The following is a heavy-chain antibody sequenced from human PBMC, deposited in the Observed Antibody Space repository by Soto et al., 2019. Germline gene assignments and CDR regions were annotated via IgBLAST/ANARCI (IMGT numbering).Heavy chain of an antibody. Sequence: QVQLVQSGAEVKKPGSSVKVSCKASGDTFSNHAINWVRQAPGQGLEWVGGIIPIFGTANYAQKFQGRVTITADESTSTVYMELSSVRSEDTAVYFCARSAGGATILYYFDYWGRGTLVTVSS. J-gene: IGHJ4*02. V-gene: IGHV1-69*01. CDR1: GDTFSNHA. CDR2: IIPIFGTA. D-gene: IGHD5-12*01. CDR3: ARSAGGATILYYFDY.